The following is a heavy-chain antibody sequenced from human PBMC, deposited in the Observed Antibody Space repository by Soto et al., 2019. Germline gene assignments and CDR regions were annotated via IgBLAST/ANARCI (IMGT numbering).Heavy chain of an antibody. V-gene: IGHV1-3*01. CDR2: INAGNGHT. J-gene: IGHJ4*02. Sequence: ASVKVSCKASEYTFTSYVMHWVRQAPGQSLEWIGWINAGNGHTKYSQKFRDRVTITRDTSANTAYMELSRLRSEDTAVYYCARELQGLYYFDYWGQGALVTVSS. D-gene: IGHD4-4*01. CDR1: EYTFTSYV. CDR3: ARELQGLYYFDY.